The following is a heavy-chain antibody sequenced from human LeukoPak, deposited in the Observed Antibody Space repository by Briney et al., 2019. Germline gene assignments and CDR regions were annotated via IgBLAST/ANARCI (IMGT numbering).Heavy chain of an antibody. CDR1: GFTFSSYW. CDR3: GRGWNLGV. V-gene: IGHV3-7*01. J-gene: IGHJ6*03. Sequence: GGSLRLSCAASGFTFSSYWMSWVRQAPGKGLEWVANIKEDGSEKYYVDSVKGRFTISRDNAKKSLFLQMNSLRVEDTAVYYWGRGWNLGVWGKGTTVTV. CDR2: IKEDGSEK. D-gene: IGHD3-16*01.